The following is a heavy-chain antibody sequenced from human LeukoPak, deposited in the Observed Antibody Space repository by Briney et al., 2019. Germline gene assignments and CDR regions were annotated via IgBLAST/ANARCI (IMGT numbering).Heavy chain of an antibody. J-gene: IGHJ4*02. CDR3: ASDPPYTSSSAW. CDR2: ILVGSGDT. CDR1: GFTFTSTA. Sequence: SVKVSCKASGFTFTSTAVQWVRQARGQRLEWIGWILVGSGDTNYAQMFQERVTLTWDVSTSTAYMVLSSLRSEDTAIYYCASDPPYTSSSAWWGQGTLVTVSS. D-gene: IGHD2-2*01. V-gene: IGHV1-58*01.